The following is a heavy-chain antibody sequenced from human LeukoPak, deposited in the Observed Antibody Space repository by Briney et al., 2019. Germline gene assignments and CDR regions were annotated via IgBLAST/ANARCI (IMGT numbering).Heavy chain of an antibody. CDR1: GYTLTELS. Sequence: GASVKVSCKVSGYTLTELSMHWVRQAPGKGLEWMGGFDPEDGETIYAQKFQGRVTMTEDTSTDTAYMKLSSLRSEDTAVYYCATFFSTIRQWLVRDAFDIWGQGTMVTVSS. V-gene: IGHV1-24*01. CDR2: FDPEDGET. CDR3: ATFFSTIRQWLVRDAFDI. D-gene: IGHD6-19*01. J-gene: IGHJ3*02.